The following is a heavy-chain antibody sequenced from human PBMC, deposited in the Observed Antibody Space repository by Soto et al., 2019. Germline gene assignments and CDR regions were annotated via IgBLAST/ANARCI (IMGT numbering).Heavy chain of an antibody. Sequence: QVQLVESGGGVVHPGRSLSLSCAGSGFIFSNNGMHWVRQAPGKGLEWVAFISYDASETFYADSVKGRFTISRDNSKSTLFLHMNSLKKEDTAVYYCARIRGFWNGYDVDYWGQGTLVTVSS. D-gene: IGHD3-3*01. J-gene: IGHJ4*02. V-gene: IGHV3-30*03. CDR3: ARIRGFWNGYDVDY. CDR1: GFIFSNNG. CDR2: ISYDASET.